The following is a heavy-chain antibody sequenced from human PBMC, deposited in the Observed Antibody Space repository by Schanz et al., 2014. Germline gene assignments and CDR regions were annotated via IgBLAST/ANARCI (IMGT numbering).Heavy chain of an antibody. CDR3: VRDTDYHFDY. CDR1: GFTFSDSW. D-gene: IGHD4-17*01. V-gene: IGHV3-74*01. CDR2: TSNDGSFT. J-gene: IGHJ4*02. Sequence: EVQLVESGGGLVQPGGSLRLSCAASGFTFSDSWMHWVRQAPGKGLVWVSRTSNDGSFTTFADSVKGRFTISRDNAKNTLYLQMNSLRAEDTGVYYCVRDTDYHFDYWGQGTLVTVSS.